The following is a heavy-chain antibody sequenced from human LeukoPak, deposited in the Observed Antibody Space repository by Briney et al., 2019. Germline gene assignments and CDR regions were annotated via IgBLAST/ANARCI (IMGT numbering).Heavy chain of an antibody. Sequence: SVKVSCKASGGTFSSYAISWVRQAPGQGLEWMGGIIPIFGTANYAQKFQGRVTITTDESTSTAYMELSSLRSEDTAVYYCASGPGIAAAGLKWFDPWGQGTLVTVSS. V-gene: IGHV1-69*05. J-gene: IGHJ5*02. CDR1: GGTFSSYA. D-gene: IGHD6-13*01. CDR2: IIPIFGTA. CDR3: ASGPGIAAAGLKWFDP.